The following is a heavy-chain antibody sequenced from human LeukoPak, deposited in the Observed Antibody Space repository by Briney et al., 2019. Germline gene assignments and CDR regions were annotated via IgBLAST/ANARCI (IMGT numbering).Heavy chain of an antibody. D-gene: IGHD3-3*01. Sequence: GGSPILSCAASGVSFSKYALSWGRQAPGKGLGWVSGISASGDSTYYADSLKGRIAISRDSSNNTLYLQMNSLRAEDTAVYYCANGNGQLFFEWLHEPYFAYWGQGTLVTVSS. CDR3: ANGNGQLFFEWLHEPYFAY. CDR1: GVSFSKYA. V-gene: IGHV3-23*01. J-gene: IGHJ4*02. CDR2: ISASGDST.